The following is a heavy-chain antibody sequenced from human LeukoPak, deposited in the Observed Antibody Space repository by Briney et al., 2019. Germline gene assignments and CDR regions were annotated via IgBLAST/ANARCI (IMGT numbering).Heavy chain of an antibody. Sequence: SVKVSCKASGGTSSSYAFSWVRQAPGQGLEWMGGIIPIVGTTNYAQMFQGRVTITADESTSTAYMELSSLRSEDTAVYYCARGGYYYDSSGYSHLPDYWGQGTLVTVSA. CDR3: ARGGYYYDSSGYSHLPDY. J-gene: IGHJ4*02. V-gene: IGHV1-69*13. D-gene: IGHD3-22*01. CDR2: IIPIVGTT. CDR1: GGTSSSYA.